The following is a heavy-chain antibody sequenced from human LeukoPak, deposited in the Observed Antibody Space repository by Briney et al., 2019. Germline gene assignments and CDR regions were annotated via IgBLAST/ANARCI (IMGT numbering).Heavy chain of an antibody. CDR2: ISSSSSTI. J-gene: IGHJ3*02. CDR1: GFTFSSYS. V-gene: IGHV3-48*04. CDR3: AREQQLVTWGDI. D-gene: IGHD6-13*01. Sequence: GGSLRLSCAASGFTFSSYSMNWVRQAPGKGLEWVSYISSSSSTIYYAGSVKGRFTISRDNAKDSLYLQMNSLRAEDTAVYYCAREQQLVTWGDIWGQGTMVTVSS.